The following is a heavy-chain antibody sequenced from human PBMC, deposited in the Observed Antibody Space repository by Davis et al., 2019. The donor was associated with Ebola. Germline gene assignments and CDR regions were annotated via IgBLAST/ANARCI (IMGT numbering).Heavy chain of an antibody. CDR2: IIPILGIA. D-gene: IGHD6-19*01. Sequence: SVKVSCKASGGTFSSYAISWVRQAPGQGLEWMGGIIPILGIANYAQKFQGRVTITADESTSAAYMELRSLRSDDTAVYYCARDAVAGPYYFDYWGQGTLVTVSS. V-gene: IGHV1-69*10. J-gene: IGHJ4*02. CDR3: ARDAVAGPYYFDY. CDR1: GGTFSSYA.